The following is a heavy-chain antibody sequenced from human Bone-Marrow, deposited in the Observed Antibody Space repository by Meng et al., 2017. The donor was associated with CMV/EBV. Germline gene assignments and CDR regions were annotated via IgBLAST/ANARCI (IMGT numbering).Heavy chain of an antibody. J-gene: IGHJ4*02. CDR2: IKSKTDGGTT. V-gene: IGHV3-15*01. CDR3: AKLRGYSFQDYFDY. D-gene: IGHD5-18*01. CDR1: GFTFSNAW. Sequence: GESLKISCAASGFTFSNAWMSWVRQAPGKGLEWVGRIKSKTDGGTTDYAAPVKGRFTISRDNSKNTLYLQMNSLRAEDTAVYYCAKLRGYSFQDYFDYWGQGTLVTVSS.